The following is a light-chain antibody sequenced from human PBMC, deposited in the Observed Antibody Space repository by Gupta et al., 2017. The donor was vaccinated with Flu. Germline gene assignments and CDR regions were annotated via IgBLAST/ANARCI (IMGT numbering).Light chain of an antibody. V-gene: IGKV3-15*01. Sequence: EIVMTQSPATLSVSPGERATRSCRASQSVSSNVAWYQQKPGQAPRLLIYGASTRATGIPGRFSGSGSGTEFTLTISSLQSEDFAVYYCQQYNDWPGTFGQGTKVEIK. CDR1: QSVSSN. CDR3: QQYNDWPGT. J-gene: IGKJ1*01. CDR2: GAS.